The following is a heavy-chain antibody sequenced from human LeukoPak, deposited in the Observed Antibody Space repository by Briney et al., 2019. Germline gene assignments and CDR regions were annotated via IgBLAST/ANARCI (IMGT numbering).Heavy chain of an antibody. CDR2: ISYDGSNK. V-gene: IGHV3-30*04. D-gene: IGHD3-22*01. CDR1: GFTFSSYA. J-gene: IGHJ3*02. Sequence: GGSLRLSCAASGFTFSSYAMHWVRQAPGKGLEWVAVISYDGSNKYYADSVKGRFTISRDNSKNTLYLQMNSLRAEDTAVYYCARGIYYYGSSGYDDAFDIWGQGTMVTVSS. CDR3: ARGIYYYGSSGYDDAFDI.